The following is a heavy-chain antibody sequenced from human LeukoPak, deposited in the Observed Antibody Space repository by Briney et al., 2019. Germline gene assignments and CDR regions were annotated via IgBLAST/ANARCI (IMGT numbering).Heavy chain of an antibody. D-gene: IGHD2-15*01. J-gene: IGHJ2*01. Sequence: SETLSLTCSVSGYSIAHGFFWAWIRQPPGGGLEWIGSLYHSGTTYYNTSLKSRITTSVDTSKNQFSLKLRLVTAADTAVYYCARVEVPRDINDWYFDLWGRGTLVTVSS. V-gene: IGHV4-38-2*02. CDR3: ARVEVPRDINDWYFDL. CDR1: GYSIAHGFF. CDR2: LYHSGTT.